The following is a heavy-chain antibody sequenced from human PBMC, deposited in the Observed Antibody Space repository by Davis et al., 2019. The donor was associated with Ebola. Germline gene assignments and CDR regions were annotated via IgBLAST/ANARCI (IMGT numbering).Heavy chain of an antibody. CDR3: ARDQWYYYDSSGIYGMDV. V-gene: IGHV1-18*01. CDR1: GGTFSSYA. CDR2: INPHNGNT. J-gene: IGHJ6*02. D-gene: IGHD3-22*01. Sequence: ASVKVSCKASGGTFSSYAISWVRQAPGQGLEWMGWINPHNGNTNYAQNVQGRVTMTTDTSTSTAYMEVGILRSDDTAVYYCARDQWYYYDSSGIYGMDVWGQGTTVTVSS.